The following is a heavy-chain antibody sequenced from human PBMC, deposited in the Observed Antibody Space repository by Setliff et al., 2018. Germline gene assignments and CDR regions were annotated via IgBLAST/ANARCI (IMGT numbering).Heavy chain of an antibody. J-gene: IGHJ6*03. V-gene: IGHV4-34*01. CDR3: ASQLGGYCSGGSCYSYYYYYYMDV. CDR1: GGSFSGYY. D-gene: IGHD2-15*01. CDR2: INHSGST. Sequence: SETLSLTCAVYGGSFSGYYWSWIRQPPGKGLEWIGEINHSGSTNYDPSLKSRATISVDTSKNQFSLKLSSVTAADTAVYYCASQLGGYCSGGSCYSYYYYYYMDVWGKGTTVTVSS.